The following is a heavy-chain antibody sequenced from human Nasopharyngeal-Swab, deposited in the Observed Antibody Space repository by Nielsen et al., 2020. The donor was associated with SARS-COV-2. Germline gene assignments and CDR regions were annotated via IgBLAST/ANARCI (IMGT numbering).Heavy chain of an antibody. V-gene: IGHV3-30*18. CDR3: AKPRDGGYGSPFDY. D-gene: IGHD3-10*01. CDR1: GFTFSSYA. Sequence: GESLKISCAASGFTFSSYAMSWVRQAPGKGLEWVAVISYDGSNKYYADSVKGRFTISRDNSKNTLYLQMNSLRAEDTAVYYCAKPRDGGYGSPFDYWGQGTLVTVSS. CDR2: ISYDGSNK. J-gene: IGHJ4*02.